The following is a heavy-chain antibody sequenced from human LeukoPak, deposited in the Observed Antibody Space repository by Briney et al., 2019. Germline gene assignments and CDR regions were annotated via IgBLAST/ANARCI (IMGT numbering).Heavy chain of an antibody. CDR1: GYTFTCYY. CDR2: INPNSGGT. CDR3: ASQLVAYNWFDP. Sequence: ASVKVSCKASGYTFTCYYMHWVRQAPGQGLEWMGWINPNSGGTNYAQKFQGRVTMTRDTSISTAYMELSRLRSDDTAVYYCASQLVAYNWFDPWGQGTLVTVSS. V-gene: IGHV1-2*02. D-gene: IGHD6-13*01. J-gene: IGHJ5*02.